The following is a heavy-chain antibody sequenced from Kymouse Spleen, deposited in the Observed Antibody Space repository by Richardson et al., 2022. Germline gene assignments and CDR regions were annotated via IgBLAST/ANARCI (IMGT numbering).Heavy chain of an antibody. Sequence: EVQLVESGGGLVQPGGSLRLSCAASGFTFSSYAMSWVRQAPGKGLEWVSAISGSGGSTYYADSVKGRFTISRDNSKNTLYLQMNSLRAEDTAVYYCAKDGEGITGTTYYFDYWGQGTLVTVSS. D-gene: IGHD1-7*01. CDR1: GFTFSSYA. J-gene: IGHJ4*02. V-gene: IGHV3-23*04. CDR3: AKDGEGITGTTYYFDY. CDR2: ISGSGGST.